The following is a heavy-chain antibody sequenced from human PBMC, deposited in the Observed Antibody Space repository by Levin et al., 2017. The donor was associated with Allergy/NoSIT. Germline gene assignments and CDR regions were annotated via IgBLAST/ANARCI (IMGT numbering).Heavy chain of an antibody. D-gene: IGHD3-10*01. Sequence: GSLRLSCTVSGGSISSSSYYWGWIRQPPGKGLEWIGSIYYSGSTYYNPSLKSRVTISVDTSKNQFSLKLSSVTAADTAVYYCARSPDYGSGKPLSDYFDYWGQGTLVTVSS. CDR1: GGSISSSSYY. J-gene: IGHJ4*02. V-gene: IGHV4-39*01. CDR2: IYYSGST. CDR3: ARSPDYGSGKPLSDYFDY.